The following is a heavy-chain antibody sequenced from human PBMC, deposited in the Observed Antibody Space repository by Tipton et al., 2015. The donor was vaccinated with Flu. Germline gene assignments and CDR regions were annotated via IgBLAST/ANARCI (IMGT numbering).Heavy chain of an antibody. CDR3: ATFRGSTFDPYVMDA. Sequence: SLRLSCAASGFTFRGFWMSWVRQAPGQGLEWVANIKQDGSAKYYVDSVKGRFTISIDNAKNSVYLQMNSLRAEDTAVYYCATFRGSTFDPYVMDAWGQGTAVIVSS. V-gene: IGHV3-7*01. CDR1: GFTFRGFW. CDR2: IKQDGSAK. J-gene: IGHJ6*02. D-gene: IGHD2-15*01.